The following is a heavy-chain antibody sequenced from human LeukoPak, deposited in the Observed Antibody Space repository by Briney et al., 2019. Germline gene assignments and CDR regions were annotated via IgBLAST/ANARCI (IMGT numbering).Heavy chain of an antibody. Sequence: GSLRLSCAASGFTFSSYAMSWVRQAPGKGLAWVSTISGGSGSTYCADSVKGRFTISRDNSKNTLYLQMNSLRAEDTAVYYCAREGIAARRGIDYWGQGTLVTVSS. CDR3: AREGIAARRGIDY. CDR2: ISGGSGST. D-gene: IGHD6-6*01. J-gene: IGHJ4*02. CDR1: GFTFSSYA. V-gene: IGHV3-23*01.